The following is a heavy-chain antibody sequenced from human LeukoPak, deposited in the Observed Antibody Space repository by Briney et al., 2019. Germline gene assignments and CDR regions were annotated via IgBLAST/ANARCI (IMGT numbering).Heavy chain of an antibody. Sequence: ASVKVSCKASGYTFTGYYMHWVRQAPGQGLEWMGWINPNSGGTNNAQKFQGRVTMTRDTSISTAYMELSRLRSDDTAVYYCARDVRGSSWYDYYYGMDVWSQGTTVTVSS. CDR2: INPNSGGT. V-gene: IGHV1-2*02. CDR3: ARDVRGSSWYDYYYGMDV. D-gene: IGHD6-13*01. J-gene: IGHJ6*02. CDR1: GYTFTGYY.